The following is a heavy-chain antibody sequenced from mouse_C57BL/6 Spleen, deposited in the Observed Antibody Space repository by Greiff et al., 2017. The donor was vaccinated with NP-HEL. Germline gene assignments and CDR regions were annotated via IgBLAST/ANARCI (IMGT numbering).Heavy chain of an antibody. Sequence: QVQLKQPGAELVKPGASVKMSCKASGYTFTSYWITWVKQRPGQGLEWIGDIYPGSGSTNYNEKFKSKATLTVDTSSSTAYMQLSSLTSEDSAVYYCARSDYGSSYGDYWGQGTTLTVSS. CDR3: ARSDYGSSYGDY. J-gene: IGHJ2*01. CDR2: IYPGSGST. CDR1: GYTFTSYW. D-gene: IGHD1-1*01. V-gene: IGHV1-55*01.